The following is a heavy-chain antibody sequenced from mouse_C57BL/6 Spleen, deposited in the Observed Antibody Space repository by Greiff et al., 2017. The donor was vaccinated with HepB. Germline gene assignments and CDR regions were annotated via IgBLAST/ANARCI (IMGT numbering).Heavy chain of an antibody. D-gene: IGHD1-1*01. CDR1: GYAFSSSW. Sequence: QVQLQQSGPELVKPGASVKISCKASGYAFSSSWMNWVKQRPGKGLEWIGRIYPGDGDTNYNGKFKGKATLTADKSSSTAYMQLSSLTSEDSAVYFCALRCDYYGSSYLDYWGQGTTLTVSS. J-gene: IGHJ2*01. CDR2: IYPGDGDT. CDR3: ALRCDYYGSSYLDY. V-gene: IGHV1-82*01.